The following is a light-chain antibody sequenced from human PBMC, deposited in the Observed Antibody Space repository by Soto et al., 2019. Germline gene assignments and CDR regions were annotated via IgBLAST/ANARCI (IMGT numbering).Light chain of an antibody. Sequence: EIVMTQSPATLSVSPGEGATVSCRASQSVSTNLAWYQQKPGQAPRLIIHGASIRATGIPARFSGSGTGTEFTLTISRLQSEDFAVYYCQQYDKWPPSNTFGQGTKLEIK. CDR1: QSVSTN. CDR2: GAS. CDR3: QQYDKWPPSNT. V-gene: IGKV3-15*01. J-gene: IGKJ2*01.